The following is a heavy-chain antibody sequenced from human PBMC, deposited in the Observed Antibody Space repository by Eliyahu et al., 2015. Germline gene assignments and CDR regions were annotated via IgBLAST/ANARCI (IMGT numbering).Heavy chain of an antibody. Sequence: EVQLVESGGGLVKPGGSLRLSCAXSGFXCGGHSMNWVRQSPGKGVGWISFIHXGGETIVLADSVRGRFTVSRDYGTNSVFLQMNSLRADDTAMYYCARDCSAGSCYAGDYWGRGTLVTVSS. CDR2: IHXGGETI. D-gene: IGHD2-15*01. CDR3: ARDCSAGSCYAGDY. V-gene: IGHV3-21*01. CDR1: GFXCGGHS. J-gene: IGHJ4*02.